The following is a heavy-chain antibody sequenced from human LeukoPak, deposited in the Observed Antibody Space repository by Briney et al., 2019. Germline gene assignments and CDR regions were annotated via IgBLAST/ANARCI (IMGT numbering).Heavy chain of an antibody. D-gene: IGHD3-22*01. CDR2: IRYDGSDK. Sequence: PGGSLRLSCAASGFTFSSYGMHWVRQAPGKGLEWVAFIRYDGSDKYYADSVKGRFTISRDNSKNTLYLQMNSLRAEDTAVYYCAKDYYDSSGYYYVPDYWGQGTLVTVSS. J-gene: IGHJ4*02. CDR1: GFTFSSYG. V-gene: IGHV3-30*02. CDR3: AKDYYDSSGYYYVPDY.